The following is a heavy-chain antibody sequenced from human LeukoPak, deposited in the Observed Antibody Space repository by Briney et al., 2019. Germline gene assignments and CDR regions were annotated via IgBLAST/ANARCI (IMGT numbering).Heavy chain of an antibody. V-gene: IGHV3-48*03. CDR3: ARVWAVAGPFDY. J-gene: IGHJ4*02. CDR1: GFTFSSYE. CDR2: ISNSGSNR. Sequence: GGSLRLSCAASGFTFSSYEMNWVRQAPGKGLEWVSYISNSGSNRYYADSVKGRFTISRDNAKNSLYLQMNSLRAEDTAVYYCARVWAVAGPFDYWGQGTLVTVSS. D-gene: IGHD6-19*01.